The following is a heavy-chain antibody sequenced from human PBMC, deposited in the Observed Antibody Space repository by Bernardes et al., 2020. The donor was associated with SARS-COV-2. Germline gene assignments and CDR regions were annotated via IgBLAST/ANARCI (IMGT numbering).Heavy chain of an antibody. CDR1: GFTFSSYC. J-gene: IGHJ4*02. D-gene: IGHD3-16*01. CDR2: IWYDGSNK. V-gene: IGHV3-33*03. CDR3: AKRGDATPYYLDY. Sequence: GGSLRLSCAASGFTFSSYCMPWVRPAPGKGLEWVGTIWYDGSNKYYADSVKGRFTISRDNSKNTLYLQMNSLRAEDTAVYYCAKRGDATPYYLDYWGQGTLVTVSS.